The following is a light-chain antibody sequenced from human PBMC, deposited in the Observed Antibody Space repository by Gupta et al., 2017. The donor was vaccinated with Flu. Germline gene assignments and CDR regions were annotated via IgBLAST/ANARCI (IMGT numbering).Light chain of an antibody. Sequence: VLTQSPGTLSLSPGDRATLSCRASQTINSIYLAWYRQNVGQAPRLLIYGASNRAAGIPNRFSGSGYGTDFTLTISRREPEDFAGYYCQHFADSPVFAFGQGTKVDI. V-gene: IGKV3-20*01. J-gene: IGKJ2*01. CDR2: GAS. CDR1: QTINSIY. CDR3: QHFADSPVFA.